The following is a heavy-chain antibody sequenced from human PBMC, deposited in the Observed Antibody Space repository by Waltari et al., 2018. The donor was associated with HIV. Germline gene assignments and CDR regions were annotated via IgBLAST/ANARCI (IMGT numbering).Heavy chain of an antibody. CDR1: GLPFRNYE. CDR3: AKAVGDTSGRYWGGDV. V-gene: IGHV3-48*03. J-gene: IGHJ6*02. CDR2: ISAGGTK. Sequence: EVQLVESGGGVVQLGGSVRLSCAGSGLPFRNYEMTWVRQGPGKGLEWISYISAGGTKYYADSVKGRFSISRDNAKNSLYLQMNSLRAEDTAVYYCAKAVGDTSGRYWGGDVWGQGTTVTVSS. D-gene: IGHD6-19*01.